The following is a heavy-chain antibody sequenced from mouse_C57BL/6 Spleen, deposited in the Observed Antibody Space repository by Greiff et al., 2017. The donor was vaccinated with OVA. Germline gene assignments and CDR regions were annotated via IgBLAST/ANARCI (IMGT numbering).Heavy chain of an antibody. J-gene: IGHJ1*03. D-gene: IGHD2-1*01. V-gene: IGHV1-42*01. CDR3: ARGNYVYWYFDV. CDR2: INPSTGGT. CDR1: VYSFTGYY. Sequence: VQLKESGPELVKPGASVKISCKASVYSFTGYYMNWVKQSPEKSLEWIGEINPSTGGTTYNQKFKAKATLTVDKSSSTAYMQLKSLTSEDSAVYYCARGNYVYWYFDVWGTGTTVTVSS.